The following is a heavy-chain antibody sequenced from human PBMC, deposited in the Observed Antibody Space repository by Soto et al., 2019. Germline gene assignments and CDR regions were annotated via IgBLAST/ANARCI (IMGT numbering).Heavy chain of an antibody. CDR1: GYTFTGYH. Sequence: ASVKVSCKASGYTFTGYHMHWVRQAPGQGLEWMGWINPNSGGTNYAQKFQGRVTMTRDTSISTAYMELSRLRSDDTAVYYCARTRFGELFLDVWGQGTTVTVSS. J-gene: IGHJ6*02. CDR2: INPNSGGT. D-gene: IGHD3-10*01. CDR3: ARTRFGELFLDV. V-gene: IGHV1-2*02.